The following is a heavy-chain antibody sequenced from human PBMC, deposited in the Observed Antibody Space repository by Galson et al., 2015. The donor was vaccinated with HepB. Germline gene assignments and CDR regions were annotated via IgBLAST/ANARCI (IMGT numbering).Heavy chain of an antibody. CDR2: IYYSGST. Sequence: VSGGAISSYSWSWLRQPPGKGLECIGYIYYSGSTHSHPSLKRRGNISVARATNQCSLKLSSGTAAATAVDYCARAENWRSTSCSLHGGGNWFDPWGQGTLVTVSS. CDR3: ARAENWRSTSCSLHGGGNWFDP. V-gene: IGHV4-59*12. J-gene: IGHJ5*02. CDR1: GGAISSYS. D-gene: IGHD2-2*01.